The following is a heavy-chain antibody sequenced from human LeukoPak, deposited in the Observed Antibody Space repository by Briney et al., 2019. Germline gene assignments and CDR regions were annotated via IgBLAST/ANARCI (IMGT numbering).Heavy chain of an antibody. CDR2: INQDGSEK. CDR3: AKAEPASGYDY. CDR1: GFIFTNYW. D-gene: IGHD1-14*01. J-gene: IGHJ4*02. Sequence: GGSLRLSCAASGFIFTNYWLSWVRQTPGKGLEWVANINQDGSEKYYVQSVKGRFTISRDSAKNSLYLQMNSLRAEDTAVYYCAKAEPASGYDYWGQGTLVTVSS. V-gene: IGHV3-7*01.